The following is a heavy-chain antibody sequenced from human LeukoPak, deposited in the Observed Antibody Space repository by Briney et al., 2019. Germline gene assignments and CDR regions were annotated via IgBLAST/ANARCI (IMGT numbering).Heavy chain of an antibody. D-gene: IGHD3-16*01. CDR2: ISYSGST. CDR1: GGSINSSNYH. J-gene: IGHJ5*02. CDR3: ARVWGHFDP. Sequence: SETLSLTCTVSGGSINSSNYHWGWIRQPPGKGLEWIGSISYSGSTYYNPSLKSRVTISVDTSKNQFSLKLSSVTAADTAVYYCARVWGHFDPWGREPWSPSPQ. V-gene: IGHV4-39*07.